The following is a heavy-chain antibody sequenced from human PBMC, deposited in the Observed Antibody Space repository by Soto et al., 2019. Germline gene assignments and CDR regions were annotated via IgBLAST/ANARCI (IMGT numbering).Heavy chain of an antibody. CDR3: AASSGSGSYFVYYYYYMDV. V-gene: IGHV1-58*02. CDR1: GFTFTSSA. D-gene: IGHD3-10*01. J-gene: IGHJ6*03. Sequence: QMQLVQSGPEVKKPGTSVKVSCKASGFTFTSSAMQWVRQARGQRREWIGWIVVGSGNTNYAQKFQERVTITRDMSTSTAYMALSSLRSEDTAVYYCAASSGSGSYFVYYYYYMDVWGKGTTVTVSS. CDR2: IVVGSGNT.